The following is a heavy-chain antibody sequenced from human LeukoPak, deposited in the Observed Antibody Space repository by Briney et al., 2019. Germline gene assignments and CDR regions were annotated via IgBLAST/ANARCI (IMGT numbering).Heavy chain of an antibody. CDR2: IIPIFGTA. D-gene: IGHD3-22*01. J-gene: IGHJ6*03. CDR1: GGTFSSYA. Sequence: GASVKVSCKASGGTFSSYAISWVRQAPGQGLEWMGGIIPIFGTANYAQKLQGRVTITADEATSTAYMELSSLRSEDTAVYYCARGYYDSSGLYYYYYYYMDVWGKGTTVTVSS. CDR3: ARGYYDSSGLYYYYYYYMDV. V-gene: IGHV1-69*13.